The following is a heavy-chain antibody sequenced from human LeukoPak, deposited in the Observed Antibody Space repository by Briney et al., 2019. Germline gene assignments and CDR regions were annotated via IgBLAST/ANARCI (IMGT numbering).Heavy chain of an antibody. J-gene: IGHJ6*03. CDR1: GYTFTSYY. V-gene: IGHV1-46*01. CDR3: ARDGDFWSGYYTTKYYYYMDV. D-gene: IGHD3-3*01. Sequence: ASVKVSCKASGYTFTSYYIHWVRQAPGQGLEWMGIINPSGGSTYYTQKFQGRLTMTRDMSTSTAYMELSRLRSDDTAVYYCARDGDFWSGYYTTKYYYYMDVWGKGTTVTVSS. CDR2: INPSGGST.